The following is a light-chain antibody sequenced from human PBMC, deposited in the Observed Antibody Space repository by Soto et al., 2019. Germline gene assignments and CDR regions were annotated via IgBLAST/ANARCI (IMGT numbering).Light chain of an antibody. CDR1: SSNIGSHF. Sequence: QSVLTQPPSASGTPGQSLTISCSGSSSNIGSHFVYWYQHLPGTAPKLLIFRDGQRPSGVPARFFGSKSGTSASLAITGLRSEDEADYYCAVWDQSLTGGVFCCGTTLTVL. CDR3: AVWDQSLTGGV. CDR2: RDG. J-gene: IGLJ3*02. V-gene: IGLV1-47*01.